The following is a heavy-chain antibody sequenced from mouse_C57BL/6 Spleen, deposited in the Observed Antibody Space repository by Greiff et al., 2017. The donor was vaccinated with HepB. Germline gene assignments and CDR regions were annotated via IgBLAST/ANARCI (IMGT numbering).Heavy chain of an antibody. V-gene: IGHV1-26*01. CDR2: INPNNGGT. CDR1: GYTFTDYY. D-gene: IGHD2-3*01. Sequence: EVQLQQSGPELVKPGASVKISCKASGYTFTDYYMNWVKQSHGKSLEWIGDINPNNGGTSYNQKFKGKATLTVDKSSSTAYMELRSLTSEDSAVYYCARWLLHLAYWGQGTLVTVSA. J-gene: IGHJ3*01. CDR3: ARWLLHLAY.